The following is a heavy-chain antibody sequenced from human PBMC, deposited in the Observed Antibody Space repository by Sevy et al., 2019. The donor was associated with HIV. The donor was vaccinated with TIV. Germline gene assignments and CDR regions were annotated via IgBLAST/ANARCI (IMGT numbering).Heavy chain of an antibody. J-gene: IGHJ3*02. D-gene: IGHD3-22*01. CDR3: AADTYYDSSGYKTFKDDAFDI. V-gene: IGHV1-58*01. Sequence: ASVKVSCKASGFTFTSSAVQWVRQARGQRLEWIGWIVVGSGNTNYAQKFQERVTITRDMSTSIAYMELSSLRSEDTAVYYCAADTYYDSSGYKTFKDDAFDIWGQGTMVTVSS. CDR2: IVVGSGNT. CDR1: GFTFTSSA.